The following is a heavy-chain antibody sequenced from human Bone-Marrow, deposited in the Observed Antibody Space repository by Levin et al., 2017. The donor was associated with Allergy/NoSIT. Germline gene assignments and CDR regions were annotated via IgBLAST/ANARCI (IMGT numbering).Heavy chain of an antibody. CDR1: GFSFSSVW. CDR3: ARFNRLNSFDM. Sequence: GGSLRLSCAASGFSFSSVWLSWVRQAPGKGLVWVSRINGDGSDTSYADSVRGRFTISRDNAKNTLYLQMDSLRAEDTAVYYCARFNRLNSFDMWGQGTMVSVSS. D-gene: IGHD2-21*01. J-gene: IGHJ3*02. CDR2: INGDGSDT. V-gene: IGHV3-74*01.